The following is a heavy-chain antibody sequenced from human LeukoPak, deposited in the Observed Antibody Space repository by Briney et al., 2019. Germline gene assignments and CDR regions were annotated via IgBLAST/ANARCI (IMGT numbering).Heavy chain of an antibody. CDR3: ARHDSSGYTSFYY. V-gene: IGHV4-61*01. CDR1: SGSISSSSNY. J-gene: IGHJ4*02. D-gene: IGHD3-22*01. CDR2: AYYTGST. Sequence: ASETLSLTCTVSSGSISSSSNYWSWIRQPPGKGLEWIGYAYYTGSTNYNPSLKSRVTISVDTSENQFSLKLSSVTAADTAVYYCARHDSSGYTSFYYWGQGTLVTVSS.